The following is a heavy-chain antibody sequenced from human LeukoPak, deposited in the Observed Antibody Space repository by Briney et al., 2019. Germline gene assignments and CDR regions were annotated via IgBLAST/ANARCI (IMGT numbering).Heavy chain of an antibody. V-gene: IGHV3-7*03. D-gene: IGHD5-24*01. CDR3: AKEGRSLQTY. J-gene: IGHJ4*02. CDR2: IKEDGTET. Sequence: GGSLRLSCAASGFMFSSDWMSWVRLAPGKGLEWVANIKEDGTETYYVDSMKGRFPISRDNAKNSLYLQMNSLRVEDTAVYYCAKEGRSLQTYWGQGTLVTVSS. CDR1: GFMFSSDW.